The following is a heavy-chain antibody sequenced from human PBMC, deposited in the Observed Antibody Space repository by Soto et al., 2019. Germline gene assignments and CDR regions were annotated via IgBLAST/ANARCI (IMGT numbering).Heavy chain of an antibody. CDR3: ARGKVGTNDYYYGMDV. Sequence: PSETLSLTCAVYGGSFSGYYWSWIRQPPGKGLEWIGEINHSGSTNYNPSLKSRVTITVDTSKNQFSLKLSSVTAADTAVYYCARGKVGTNDYYYGMDVWGQGTTVTVSS. J-gene: IGHJ6*02. CDR2: INHSGST. CDR1: GGSFSGYY. V-gene: IGHV4-34*01. D-gene: IGHD2-8*01.